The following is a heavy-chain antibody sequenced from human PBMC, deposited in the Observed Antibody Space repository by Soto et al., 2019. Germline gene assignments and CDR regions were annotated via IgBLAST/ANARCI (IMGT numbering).Heavy chain of an antibody. CDR3: ARTYDAVRGEFYY. J-gene: IGHJ4*02. D-gene: IGHD2-21*01. Sequence: GASVKVSCKASGGTFSSYAISWVRQAPGQGLEWMGGIIPIFGTANYAQKFQGRVTITADESTSTAYMELSSLRSEDTAVYYCARTYDAVRGEFYYWTQGTLDTGSA. CDR1: GGTFSSYA. V-gene: IGHV1-69*13. CDR2: IIPIFGTA.